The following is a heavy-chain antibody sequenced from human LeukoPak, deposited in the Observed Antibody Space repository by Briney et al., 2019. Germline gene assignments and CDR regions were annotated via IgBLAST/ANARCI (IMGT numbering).Heavy chain of an antibody. J-gene: IGHJ3*02. V-gene: IGHV3-53*04. D-gene: IGHD1-26*01. CDR1: GFTVSSNY. Sequence: GGSLRLSCAASGFTVSSNYMSWVRQAPGKGLEWVSVIYSGGSTYYADSVMGRFTISRHNSKNTLYLQMNSLRAEDTAVYYCAREVLVGATTYAFDIWGQGTMVTVSS. CDR3: AREVLVGATTYAFDI. CDR2: IYSGGST.